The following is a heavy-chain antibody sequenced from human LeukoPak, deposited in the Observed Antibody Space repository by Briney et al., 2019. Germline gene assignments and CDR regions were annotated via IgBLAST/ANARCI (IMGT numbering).Heavy chain of an antibody. Sequence: GGSLRRSCAASGLTFSDHYMDWVRQAPGKGLEWVGRTTNKAHSYTTEYAASVKGRFTISRDDSKNSLYLQMNSLKTEDTAVYYCARRYCIGGNCRYSDYWGQGTLVTVSS. D-gene: IGHD2-15*01. CDR1: GLTFSDHY. J-gene: IGHJ4*02. CDR3: ARRYCIGGNCRYSDY. CDR2: TTNKAHSYTT. V-gene: IGHV3-72*01.